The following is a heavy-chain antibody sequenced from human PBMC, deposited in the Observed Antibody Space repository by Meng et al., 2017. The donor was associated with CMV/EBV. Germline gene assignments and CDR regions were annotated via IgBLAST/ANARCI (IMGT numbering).Heavy chain of an antibody. Sequence: QVTLQDAGPRLVKPSETLSLTCSVSGGFFSGFFWTWIRQPAGKGLEWIGRIYSTGGTNYNPSFESRVTISLDGSNNQFSLKLNSVTAADTAIYYCARERGDDSGYNFDSWGQGTLVTVSS. CDR1: GGFFSGFF. V-gene: IGHV4-4*07. D-gene: IGHD3-22*01. CDR3: ARERGDDSGYNFDS. CDR2: IYSTGGT. J-gene: IGHJ4*02.